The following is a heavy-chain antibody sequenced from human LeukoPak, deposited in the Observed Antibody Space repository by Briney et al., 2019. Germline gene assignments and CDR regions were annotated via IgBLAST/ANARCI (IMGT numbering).Heavy chain of an antibody. CDR3: ARGTNYYDSSAYYEGDAFDI. Sequence: GASVKVSCKISGDTLSQLTIHWVRQAPGEGLEKMGRFDPEYGEKVFAQTFQGRVTMTGDTSTNTAYMELSSLRSEDTAVFYCARGTNYYDSSAYYEGDAFDIWGQGTMVTVSS. CDR1: GDTLSQLT. J-gene: IGHJ3*02. D-gene: IGHD3-22*01. V-gene: IGHV1-24*01. CDR2: FDPEYGEK.